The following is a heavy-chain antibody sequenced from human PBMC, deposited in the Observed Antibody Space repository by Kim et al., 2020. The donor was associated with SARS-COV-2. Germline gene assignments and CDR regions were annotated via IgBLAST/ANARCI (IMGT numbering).Heavy chain of an antibody. CDR3: AKWRRGRGGPAYYYYYGMDV. Sequence: GGSLRLSCAASGFTFSSYAMSWVRQAPGKGLEWVSAISGSGGSTYYADSVKGRFTISRDNSKNTLYLQMNSLRAEDTAVYYCAKWRRGRGGPAYYYYYGMDVWGQGTTVTVSS. V-gene: IGHV3-23*01. CDR1: GFTFSSYA. CDR2: ISGSGGST. J-gene: IGHJ6*02. D-gene: IGHD3-10*01.